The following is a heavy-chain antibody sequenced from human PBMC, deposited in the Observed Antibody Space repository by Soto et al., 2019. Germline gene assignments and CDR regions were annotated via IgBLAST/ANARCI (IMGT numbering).Heavy chain of an antibody. J-gene: IGHJ4*02. CDR2: IVIGSDYT. Sequence: LRLSCAASGFTFSDYYMTWVRQAPGKGLEWVSYIVIGSDYTNYADSVKGRFTISRDNAKNSLYLEMNSLRVEDTAVYYCARLRASSWYLGGYLDYWGQGTLVTVSS. CDR3: ARLRASSWYLGGYLDY. CDR1: GFTFSDYY. V-gene: IGHV3-11*06. D-gene: IGHD6-13*01.